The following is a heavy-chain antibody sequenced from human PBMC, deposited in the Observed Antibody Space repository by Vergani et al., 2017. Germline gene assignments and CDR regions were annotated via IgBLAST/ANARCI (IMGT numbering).Heavy chain of an antibody. CDR1: GFTFTNFA. CDR3: AKDHVPGYYDSSGYCDY. V-gene: IGHV3-23*01. D-gene: IGHD3-22*01. CDR2: ISGSGGFT. Sequence: EVQLLESGGNLVQPGGSLRLSCAASGFTFTNFAMTWVRQAPGEGLEWVSGISGSGGFTYYADSVKGRFTISRDNSKNKMFLQMNNLRAEDTAVYYCAKDHVPGYYDSSGYCDYWGQGTLVTVSS. J-gene: IGHJ4*02.